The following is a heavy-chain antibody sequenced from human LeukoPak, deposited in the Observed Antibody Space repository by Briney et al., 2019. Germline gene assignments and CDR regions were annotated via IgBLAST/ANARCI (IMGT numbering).Heavy chain of an antibody. CDR1: GYTFTSYA. Sequence: ASVKVSCKASGYTFTSYAMHWVRQAPGQRLEWMGWINAGNGNTKYSQKFQGRVTITRDTSASTAYMELSSLRSEDTAVYYCARDRTLRGSPGGYWGQGTLVTVSS. V-gene: IGHV1-3*01. D-gene: IGHD1-26*01. CDR3: ARDRTLRGSPGGY. J-gene: IGHJ4*02. CDR2: INAGNGNT.